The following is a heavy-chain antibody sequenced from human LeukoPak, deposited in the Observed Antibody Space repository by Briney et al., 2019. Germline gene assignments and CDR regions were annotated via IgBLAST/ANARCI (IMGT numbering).Heavy chain of an antibody. CDR2: ISGSGGST. V-gene: IGHV3-23*01. CDR3: AKERVYDSSGYLLPFDY. Sequence: PGGSLRLSCAASGFTFSSYAMSWVRQAPGKGLVWVSAISGSGGSTYYADSVKGRFTISRDNSKNTLYLQMNRLRAEDTAVYYCAKERVYDSSGYLLPFDYWGQGTLVTVSS. J-gene: IGHJ4*02. CDR1: GFTFSSYA. D-gene: IGHD3-22*01.